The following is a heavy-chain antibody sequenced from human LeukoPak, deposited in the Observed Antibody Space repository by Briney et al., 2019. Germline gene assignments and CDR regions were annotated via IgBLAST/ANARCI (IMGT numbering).Heavy chain of an antibody. Sequence: GGSLRLSCAASGFTFSSFTMNWARQVPGKGLEWISYISLGSSTMFYADSVKGRFIISRDYAENSLYLQMNSLRDDDTAVYYCARVGNGRSWDYWGQGTLVSVSS. J-gene: IGHJ4*02. CDR3: ARVGNGRSWDY. CDR1: GFTFSSFT. D-gene: IGHD2-15*01. CDR2: ISLGSSTM. V-gene: IGHV3-48*02.